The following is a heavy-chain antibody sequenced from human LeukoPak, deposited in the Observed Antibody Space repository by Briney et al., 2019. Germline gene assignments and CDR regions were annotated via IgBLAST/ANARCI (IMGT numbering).Heavy chain of an antibody. CDR2: ISYDGSNK. J-gene: IGHJ3*02. D-gene: IGHD6-25*01. Sequence: PGGSLRLSCAASGFTFSSYAMHWVRQAPGKGLEWVAVISYDGSNKYYADSVKGRFTISRDNSKNTLYLQMNSLRAEDTAVYYCASVAANDAFDIWGQGTMVTVSS. CDR1: GFTFSSYA. V-gene: IGHV3-30*01. CDR3: ASVAANDAFDI.